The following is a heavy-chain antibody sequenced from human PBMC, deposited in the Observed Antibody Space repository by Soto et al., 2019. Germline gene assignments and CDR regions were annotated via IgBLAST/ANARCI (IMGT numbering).Heavy chain of an antibody. D-gene: IGHD4-4*01. Sequence: QVQLVESGGGVVQPGRSLRLSCAASGFTFRSYAMHWVRQAPGKGLEWVAVISYDGSNKYYADSVKGRFTISRDNSKNTLYLQMNSLRAEDTAVYYCARDPYSNFLGPLDYWGQGTLVTVSS. J-gene: IGHJ4*02. CDR1: GFTFRSYA. CDR3: ARDPYSNFLGPLDY. CDR2: ISYDGSNK. V-gene: IGHV3-30-3*01.